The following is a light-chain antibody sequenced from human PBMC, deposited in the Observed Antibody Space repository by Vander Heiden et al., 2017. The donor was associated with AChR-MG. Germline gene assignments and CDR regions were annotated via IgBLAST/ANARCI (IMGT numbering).Light chain of an antibody. V-gene: IGLV2-8*01. Sequence: QSALTHPPPASGSPGQSVTIPCTGTSSDVGGYNFVSWYQQHPGEAPKRMMYEVTKRPSGVPDRFSGSKSGNNASLTVSGLQAEDEADDYCSSYATTNTVLLGGGTRLTVL. CDR2: EVT. CDR3: SSYATTNTVL. CDR1: SSDVGGYNF. J-gene: IGLJ2*01.